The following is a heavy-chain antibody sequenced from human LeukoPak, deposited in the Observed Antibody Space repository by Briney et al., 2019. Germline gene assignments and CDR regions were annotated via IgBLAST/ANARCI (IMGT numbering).Heavy chain of an antibody. J-gene: IGHJ4*02. CDR2: FNPNNGGT. V-gene: IGHV1-2*02. D-gene: IGHD6-19*01. CDR1: GYTFTGYY. Sequence: ASVKVSCKASGYTFTGYYIHWVRQAPGQGLEWMGWFNPNNGGTNYAQKFQGRVTMTRDTSISTAFMELSRLTSDDTAVYYCARHSSGWSFYFDYWGQGTLVTVSS. CDR3: ARHSSGWSFYFDY.